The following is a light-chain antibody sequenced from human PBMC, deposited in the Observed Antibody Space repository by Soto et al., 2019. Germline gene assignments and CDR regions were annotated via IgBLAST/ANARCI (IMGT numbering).Light chain of an antibody. Sequence: QSVLTQPPSVYGAPGQTVTISCTGSSSNIGAGYDVHWYQQLPGTAPKLLIYGNKNRPPGVPDRFSGSRSDTSASLAITGLQSDDEADYYCQSYDTGLSGSRVFGSGTKLTVL. CDR2: GNK. CDR1: SSNIGAGYD. CDR3: QSYDTGLSGSRV. J-gene: IGLJ1*01. V-gene: IGLV1-40*01.